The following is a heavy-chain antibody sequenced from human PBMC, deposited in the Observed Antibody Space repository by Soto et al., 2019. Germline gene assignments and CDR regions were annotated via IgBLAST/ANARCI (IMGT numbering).Heavy chain of an antibody. Sequence: GGSLRLSCAASGFTFSSYSMNWVRQAPGKGLEWVSSISSSSSYIYYADSVKGRFTISRDNAKNSLYLQMNSLRAEDTAVYYCARDSARQIWFGELFMTPVNDYWGQGTLVTVSS. CDR1: GFTFSSYS. CDR3: ARDSARQIWFGELFMTPVNDY. D-gene: IGHD3-10*01. V-gene: IGHV3-21*01. J-gene: IGHJ4*02. CDR2: ISSSSSYI.